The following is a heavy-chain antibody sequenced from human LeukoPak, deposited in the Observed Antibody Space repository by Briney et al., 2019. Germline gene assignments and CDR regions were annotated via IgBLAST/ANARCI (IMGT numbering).Heavy chain of an antibody. V-gene: IGHV1-2*02. J-gene: IGHJ5*02. CDR1: GYTFTGYY. Sequence: ASVKVSCKASGYTFTGYYMHWVRQAPGQGLEWMGWINPNSGGTNYAQKFQGRVTMTRDTSISTAYMELSRLRSDDTAVYYCARDRLPGYCSSTSCPLPNWFDPWGQGTLVTVSS. D-gene: IGHD2-2*03. CDR3: ARDRLPGYCSSTSCPLPNWFDP. CDR2: INPNSGGT.